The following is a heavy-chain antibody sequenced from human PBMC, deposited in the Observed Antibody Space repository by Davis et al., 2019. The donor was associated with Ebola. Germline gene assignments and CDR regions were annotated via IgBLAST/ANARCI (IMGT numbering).Heavy chain of an antibody. J-gene: IGHJ5*02. V-gene: IGHV4-34*01. CDR1: GGSFSGYY. CDR2: FNHTGRT. D-gene: IGHD3-22*01. CDR3: AREGRSGYSKWFDP. Sequence: MPGGSLRLSCAVYGGSFSGYYWSWIRQPPGKGLEWIGEFNHTGRTNYNPSLKIRVTISVDTSKNQFSLKMDSVTAADTAVYYCAREGRSGYSKWFDPWGQGTLVTVSS.